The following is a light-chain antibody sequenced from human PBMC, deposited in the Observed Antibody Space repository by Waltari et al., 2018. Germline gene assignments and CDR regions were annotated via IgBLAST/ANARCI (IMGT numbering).Light chain of an antibody. CDR3: QQYHSYPIS. CDR2: KAS. CDR1: QSIDDL. Sequence: DIQMTQSPSTLSASVRDRVTITCRASQSIDDLLAWYQQRPGKAPKVLIYKASNLQTEVPSRFSGSGSGTEFTLTITSLQPDDFAAYYCQQYHSYPISFGQGTKLEIK. J-gene: IGKJ2*03. V-gene: IGKV1-5*03.